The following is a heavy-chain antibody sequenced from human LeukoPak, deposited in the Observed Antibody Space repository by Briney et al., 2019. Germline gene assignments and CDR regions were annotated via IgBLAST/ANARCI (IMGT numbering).Heavy chain of an antibody. D-gene: IGHD2-15*01. J-gene: IGHJ5*02. CDR2: IRSNGGET. V-gene: IGHV3-23*01. CDR1: GFTFSGSG. Sequence: PGGSLRLSCAASGFTFSGSGIHWVRQAPGKGLEWVSNIRSNGGETFYADSVKGRFTISRDNSKNTLYLEMNSLRAEDTAVYYCAKGGYTTWFDPWGQGTLVTVSS. CDR3: AKGGYTTWFDP.